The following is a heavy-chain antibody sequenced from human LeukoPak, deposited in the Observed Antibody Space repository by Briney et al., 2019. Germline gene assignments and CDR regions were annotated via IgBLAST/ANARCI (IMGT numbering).Heavy chain of an antibody. CDR1: GGSINSYY. Sequence: SETLSLTCTVSGGSINSYYWSWVRQPAGKGLEWIGRIYASGTTNYNPSLKSRVTMSVDSSKNQFSLNLSSVTAADTAVYYCARGRLITGNAEYFHHWGQGTLVTVSS. D-gene: IGHD3-16*01. J-gene: IGHJ1*01. V-gene: IGHV4-4*07. CDR3: ARGRLITGNAEYFHH. CDR2: IYASGTT.